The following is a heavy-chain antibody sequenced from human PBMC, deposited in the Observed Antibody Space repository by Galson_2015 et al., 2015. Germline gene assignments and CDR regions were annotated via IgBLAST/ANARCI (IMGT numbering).Heavy chain of an antibody. Sequence: SLRLSCASSGFSFSGYWMDWVRQAPGKGLEWVANINQGGSQYTSMDSVKGRFTISRDNAQRSLYLQMNSLRVEDTGTYYCARNRGYQTLDYWGQGILVIVSS. V-gene: IGHV3-7*05. CDR2: INQGGSQY. CDR1: GFSFSGYW. J-gene: IGHJ4*02. CDR3: ARNRGYQTLDY. D-gene: IGHD3-22*01.